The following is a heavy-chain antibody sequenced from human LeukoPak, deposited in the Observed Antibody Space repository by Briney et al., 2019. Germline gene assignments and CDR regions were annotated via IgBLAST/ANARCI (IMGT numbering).Heavy chain of an antibody. D-gene: IGHD6-6*01. CDR2: MNPNSGNT. J-gene: IGHJ4*02. CDR1: GYTFTSYD. V-gene: IGHV1-8*01. CDR3: ARGIYSSSTHGTDY. Sequence: ASVKVSCKASGYTFTSYDINWVRRATGQGLEWMGWMNPNSGNTGYAQKFQGRVTMTRNTSISTAYMELSSLRSEDTAVYYCARGIYSSSTHGTDYWGQGTLVTVSS.